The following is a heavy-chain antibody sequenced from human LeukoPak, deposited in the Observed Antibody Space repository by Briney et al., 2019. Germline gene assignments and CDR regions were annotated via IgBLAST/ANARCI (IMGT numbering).Heavy chain of an antibody. D-gene: IGHD5-12*01. CDR2: IYTSGST. CDR1: GGSISSYY. CDR3: ARLGGYSREDDY. V-gene: IGHV4-4*09. Sequence: SETLSLTCTVSGGSISSYYWSWIRRPPGKGLEWIGYIYTSGSTNYNPSLKSRVTISVDTSKNQFSLKLSSVTAADTAVYYCARLGGYSREDDYWGQGTLVTVSS. J-gene: IGHJ4*02.